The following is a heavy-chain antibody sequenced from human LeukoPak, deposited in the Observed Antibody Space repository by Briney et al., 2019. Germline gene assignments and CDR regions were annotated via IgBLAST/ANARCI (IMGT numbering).Heavy chain of an antibody. CDR3: TITMLRGVISGYFDY. Sequence: GGSLRLSCAASGFTFSSYAMHWVRQAPGKGLEWLAVISYDGSYKYYADSVKGRFTISRDNSKNTVYLQMNSLRAEDTALYYCTITMLRGVISGYFDYWGQGTLVTVSS. CDR1: GFTFSSYA. D-gene: IGHD3-10*01. V-gene: IGHV3-30*01. J-gene: IGHJ4*02. CDR2: ISYDGSYK.